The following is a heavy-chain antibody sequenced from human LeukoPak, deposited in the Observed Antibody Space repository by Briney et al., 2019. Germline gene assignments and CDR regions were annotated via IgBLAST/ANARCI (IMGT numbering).Heavy chain of an antibody. V-gene: IGHV3-49*04. D-gene: IGHD3-3*01. CDR3: TSLRFLEWLFFDY. CDR1: GFTFGDYA. J-gene: IGHJ4*02. CDR2: IRSKAYGGTT. Sequence: PGRSLRLSCTASGFTFGDYAMSWVRQAPGKGLEWVGFIRSKAYGGTTEYAASVKGRFTISRDDSKSIAYLQMNSLKTEDTAVYYCTSLRFLEWLFFDYWGQGTLVTVSS.